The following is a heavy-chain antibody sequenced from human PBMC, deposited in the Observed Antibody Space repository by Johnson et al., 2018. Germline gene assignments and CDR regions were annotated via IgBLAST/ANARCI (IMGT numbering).Heavy chain of an antibody. D-gene: IGHD3-16*01. CDR2: VSATSTNI. J-gene: IGHJ6*02. CDR3: AKGRFGDRDYYNNGIDV. V-gene: IGHV3-9*01. Sequence: VQSGRSLRLXCAASGFTLGDYAMFWVRQTPGKGLEWVSGVSATSTNIGYADSVKGRFTISRDNAKNSLYLEMNSPGTEDTDLYYCAKGRFGDRDYYNNGIDVWGQGTTVTVFS. CDR1: GFTLGDYA.